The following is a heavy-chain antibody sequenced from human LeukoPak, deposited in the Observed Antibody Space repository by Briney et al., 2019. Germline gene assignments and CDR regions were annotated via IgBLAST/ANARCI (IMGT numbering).Heavy chain of an antibody. CDR2: VTGRGGST. CDR1: GFTFSSYA. J-gene: IGHJ4*02. V-gene: IGHV3-23*01. CDR3: GRETGQRTFDY. D-gene: IGHD1-1*01. Sequence: PGGSLRLSCAASGFTFSSYAMSWVRQAPGKGLEWVSVVTGRGGSTYYADSVKGRFTISRDDSKNTLYLQLSSLRAEDTAVYYCGRETGQRTFDYWGQGTLVTVSS.